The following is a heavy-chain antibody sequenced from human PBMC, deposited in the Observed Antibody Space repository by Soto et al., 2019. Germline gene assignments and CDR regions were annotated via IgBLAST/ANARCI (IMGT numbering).Heavy chain of an antibody. V-gene: IGHV1-46*01. CDR3: ARGGHVVVVTAALDY. CDR2: VNPSGGHT. J-gene: IGHJ4*02. D-gene: IGHD2-21*02. Sequence: QVQLVQSGAEVKKPGASVKVSCKASGDTFSDYYIHWVRQAPGQGLEWMGTVNPSGGHTTYAQHFLGRMTMTRDTSTSTLYMELTSLTSEDTAIYYCARGGHVVVVTAALDYWGQGTLVTVSS. CDR1: GDTFSDYY.